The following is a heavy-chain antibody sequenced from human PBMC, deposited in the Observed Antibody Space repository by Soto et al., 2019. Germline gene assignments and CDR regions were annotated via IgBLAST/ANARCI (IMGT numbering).Heavy chain of an antibody. CDR3: AKEDRITMIVVVKGDAFDI. J-gene: IGHJ3*02. D-gene: IGHD3-22*01. Sequence: PGGSLRLSCAASGFIFSSCAMSWVRQAPGKGLEWVSGISGSGGDAYYGDSVKGRFTISRDNSKNTLYLQMNSLRAEDTAVYYCAKEDRITMIVVVKGDAFDIWGQGTMVTVSS. CDR1: GFIFSSCA. V-gene: IGHV3-23*01. CDR2: ISGSGGDA.